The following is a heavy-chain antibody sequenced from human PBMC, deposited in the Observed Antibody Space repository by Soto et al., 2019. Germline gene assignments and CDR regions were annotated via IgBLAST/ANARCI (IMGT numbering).Heavy chain of an antibody. J-gene: IGHJ3*02. Sequence: ESGPTLVNPTQTLTLTCTFSGFSVTSKGVGVGWIRQPPGKALEWLALIYWDDDKRYRPSLKSRLTITKDISKNQVVLTMTNMDTVDTATYYCVHRLPILEWPNDVFDIWGQGTMVTVSS. CDR3: VHRLPILEWPNDVFDI. V-gene: IGHV2-5*02. CDR1: GFSVTSKGVG. CDR2: IYWDDDK. D-gene: IGHD3-3*01.